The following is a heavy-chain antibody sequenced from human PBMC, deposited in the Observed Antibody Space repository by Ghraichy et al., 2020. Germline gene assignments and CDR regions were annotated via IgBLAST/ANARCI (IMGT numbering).Heavy chain of an antibody. CDR2: INPNSGGT. Sequence: ASVKVSCKASGYTFTGYYMHWVRQAPGQGLEWMGWINPNSGGTNYAQKFQGRVTMTRDTSISTAYMELSRLRSDDTAMYYCARVSPLGVSSSFACCGMDVWGQGTTVTVSS. D-gene: IGHD6-6*01. V-gene: IGHV1-2*02. J-gene: IGHJ6*02. CDR3: ARVSPLGVSSSFACCGMDV. CDR1: GYTFTGYY.